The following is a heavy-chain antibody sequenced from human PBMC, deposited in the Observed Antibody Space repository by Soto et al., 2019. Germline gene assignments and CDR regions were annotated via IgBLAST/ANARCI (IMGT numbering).Heavy chain of an antibody. CDR1: GFTFSSYG. D-gene: IGHD3-22*01. CDR2: IWYDGSNK. Sequence: GGSLRLSCAASGFTFSSYGMHWVRQAPGKGLEWVAVIWYDGSNKYYADTVKGRFTISRDNSKNTLYLQMNSLRAEDTSVYYCARDRYYYDSSGYSYFDYWGQGTLVTVSS. CDR3: ARDRYYYDSSGYSYFDY. V-gene: IGHV3-33*01. J-gene: IGHJ4*02.